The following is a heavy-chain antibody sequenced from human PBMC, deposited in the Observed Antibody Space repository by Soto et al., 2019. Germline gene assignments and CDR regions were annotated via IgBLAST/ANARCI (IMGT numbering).Heavy chain of an antibody. CDR2: IYYSGST. V-gene: IGHV4-59*01. CDR1: GGSISSYY. Sequence: PXXTLSLTFTVSGGSISSYYWSWILQPPGKGLEWIGYIYYSGSTNYNPSLKSRVTISVDTSKNQFSLKLSSVTAADTAVYYCARVGGVVPAADDAFDIWGQGTMVTVSS. CDR3: ARVGGVVPAADDAFDI. J-gene: IGHJ3*02. D-gene: IGHD2-2*01.